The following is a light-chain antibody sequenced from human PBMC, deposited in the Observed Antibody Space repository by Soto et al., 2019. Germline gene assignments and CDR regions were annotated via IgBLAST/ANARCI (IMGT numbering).Light chain of an antibody. J-gene: IGKJ5*01. CDR3: HQYASSPLT. CDR1: QSVGSNY. Sequence: EIVLTQSPGTLSLSPGERATLSCRASQSVGSNYLAWYQQTPGQAPRLLIHGASTWATGIPDRFSGRGSGTDFTLTLSRLESEDSAVYYCHQYASSPLTFGQGTRLEIK. V-gene: IGKV3-20*01. CDR2: GAS.